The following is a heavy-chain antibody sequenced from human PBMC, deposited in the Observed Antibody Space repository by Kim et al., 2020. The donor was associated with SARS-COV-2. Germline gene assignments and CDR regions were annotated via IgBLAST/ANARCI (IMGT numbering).Heavy chain of an antibody. J-gene: IGHJ6*02. Sequence: GDSVKGRFTISRDNAKSSLYLQMNSLRAEDTAVYYCARSLAGDYYYGMDVWGQGTTVTVSS. D-gene: IGHD3-10*01. V-gene: IGHV3-21*01. CDR3: ARSLAGDYYYGMDV.